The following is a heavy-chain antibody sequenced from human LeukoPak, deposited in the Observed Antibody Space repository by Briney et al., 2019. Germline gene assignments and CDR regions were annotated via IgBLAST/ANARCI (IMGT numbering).Heavy chain of an antibody. CDR1: GFTFSSYS. V-gene: IGHV3-74*01. Sequence: PGGSLRLSCAASGFTFSSYSMHWVRQDPGKGLVWVSRINSDGSSTTYADSVKGRFTISRDNANNTLYLQMNSLRVEDTAVYYCARGLGYSWFDPWGQGTLVTVSS. CDR3: ARGLGYSWFDP. CDR2: INSDGSST. J-gene: IGHJ5*02. D-gene: IGHD1-26*01.